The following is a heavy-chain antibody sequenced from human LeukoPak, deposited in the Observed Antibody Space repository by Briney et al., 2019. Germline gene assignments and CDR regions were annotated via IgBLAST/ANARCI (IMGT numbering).Heavy chain of an antibody. CDR1: GFTFSDYY. CDR2: INSSGSTT. D-gene: IGHD5-18*01. J-gene: IGHJ4*02. V-gene: IGHV3-11*01. Sequence: GGSLRLSCAASGFTFSDYYMSWIRQAPGKGLEWVSYINSSGSTTYYADSVKGRFTISRDNAKNSLYLQMNSLRAEDTAVYYCARDPFDHIAMVRVRGYYFDYWGQGTLVTVSS. CDR3: ARDPFDHIAMVRVRGYYFDY.